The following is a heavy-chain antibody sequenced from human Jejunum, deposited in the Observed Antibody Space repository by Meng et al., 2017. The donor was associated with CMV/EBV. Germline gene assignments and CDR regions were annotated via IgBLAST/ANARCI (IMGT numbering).Heavy chain of an antibody. CDR3: ARACRQVSHCYLDS. V-gene: IGHV3-53*01. J-gene: IGHJ4*02. CDR2: IRRDDST. CDR1: GCSVSTNY. Sequence: SGCSVSTNYMSWVRRAPGKGLEWVAFIRRDDSTSYTDSVQSRFTISRDNSTNTLYLQMNSLRAEDTAVYYCARACRQVSHCYLDSWGQGSQVTVSS. D-gene: IGHD3-10*01.